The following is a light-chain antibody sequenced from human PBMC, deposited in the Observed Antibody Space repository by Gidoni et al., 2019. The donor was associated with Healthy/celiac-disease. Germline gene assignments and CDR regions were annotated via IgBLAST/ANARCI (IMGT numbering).Light chain of an antibody. Sequence: DIVMTQSPLSLPVTPGEPASISCTSSQSLLHSNGYNYLDCYLQKPGQSPQLLIYLGSNRASGVPDRFSGSGSGTDFTLKISRVEAEDVGVYYCMQALQTPQLTFGGGTKVEIK. CDR3: MQALQTPQLT. J-gene: IGKJ4*01. CDR1: QSLLHSNGYNY. V-gene: IGKV2-28*01. CDR2: LGS.